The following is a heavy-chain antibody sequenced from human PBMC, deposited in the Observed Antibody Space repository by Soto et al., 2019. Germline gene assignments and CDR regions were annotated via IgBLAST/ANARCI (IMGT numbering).Heavy chain of an antibody. Sequence: QVQLVQSGPEVKEPGASVKVSCKASGYTFTHYGLSWVRQAPGQGLEWMGWICGYNGETNHARFFQSRVTMTIVTSTATGYMELRSLRADDTAIYYCARDTVTRRQQDYWGQGTLVTVSS. CDR3: ARDTVTRRQQDY. D-gene: IGHD4-4*01. CDR1: GYTFTHYG. CDR2: ICGYNGET. V-gene: IGHV1-18*01. J-gene: IGHJ4*02.